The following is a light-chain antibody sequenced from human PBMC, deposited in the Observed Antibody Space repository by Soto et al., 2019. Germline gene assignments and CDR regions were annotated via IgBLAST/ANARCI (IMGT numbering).Light chain of an antibody. CDR2: GNN. CDR1: SSNIGAGYD. CDR3: QSYDSSLSGV. J-gene: IGLJ3*02. Sequence: QPVLTQPPSVSGAPGQRVTISCTGSSSNIGAGYDVHWYQQLPGTAPKLLIYGNNNRPSGVPDRFSGSKSGTSASLAITGLQADDEADYYCQSYDSSLSGVFGGGTKLTVL. V-gene: IGLV1-40*01.